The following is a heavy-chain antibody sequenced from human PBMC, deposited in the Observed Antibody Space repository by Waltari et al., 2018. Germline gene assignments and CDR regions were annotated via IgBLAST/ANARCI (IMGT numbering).Heavy chain of an antibody. CDR2: IGPSDSFR. V-gene: IGHV5-10-1*01. CDR3: VRHRTTYPLEIDY. CDR1: GYSVTSHG. D-gene: IGHD2-2*01. J-gene: IGHJ4*02. Sequence: EVQLFQSGAEVKKPEESLRISCVGSGYSVTSHGISWVRQMPGKGLEWGGRIGPSDSFRNYGPAFEGHVTISVDQSLRTAYLQWDSLKASDTAIYYCVRHRTTYPLEIDYWGQGTLVTVSS.